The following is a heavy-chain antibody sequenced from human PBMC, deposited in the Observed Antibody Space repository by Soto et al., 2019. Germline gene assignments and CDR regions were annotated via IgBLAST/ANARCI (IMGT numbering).Heavy chain of an antibody. Sequence: QVQLVESGGGVVQPGRSLRLACTASGFTFSRYAMHWVRQAPGKGLEWVSVVSYDASNRYYADSVKGRFTISRDNSKNALYLQMNSLRAEDTAVYYCARDWVYGSYWGQGTLVTVSS. D-gene: IGHD3-10*01. V-gene: IGHV3-30-3*01. J-gene: IGHJ4*02. CDR3: ARDWVYGSY. CDR2: VSYDASNR. CDR1: GFTFSRYA.